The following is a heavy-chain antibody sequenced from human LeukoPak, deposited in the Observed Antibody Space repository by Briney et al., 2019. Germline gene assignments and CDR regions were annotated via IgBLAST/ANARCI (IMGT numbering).Heavy chain of an antibody. CDR3: ARDGSTRGYSYGFSY. CDR1: GYSISSGYY. CDR2: IYYSGST. J-gene: IGHJ4*02. D-gene: IGHD5-18*01. Sequence: PSETLSLTCTVSGYSISSGYYWGWIRQPPGKGLEWIGSIYYSGSTYYNPSLKSRVTISVDTSKNQFSLKLSSVTAADTAVYYCARDGSTRGYSYGFSYWGQGTLVTVSS. V-gene: IGHV4-38-2*02.